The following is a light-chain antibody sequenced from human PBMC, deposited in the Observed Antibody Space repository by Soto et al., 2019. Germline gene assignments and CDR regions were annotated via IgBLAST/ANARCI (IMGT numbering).Light chain of an antibody. Sequence: DIVMTQSPDSLAVSLGERATINCKSSQSVLYSSNNKNYLAWYQQKPGQPPKLLIYWASTRESGVPDRFSGSGSGTDFTLTISSLQAEDVVVYYCQQYYSTPPAYTFGQGTKLEIK. CDR2: WAS. J-gene: IGKJ2*01. CDR1: QSVLYSSNNKNY. CDR3: QQYYSTPPAYT. V-gene: IGKV4-1*01.